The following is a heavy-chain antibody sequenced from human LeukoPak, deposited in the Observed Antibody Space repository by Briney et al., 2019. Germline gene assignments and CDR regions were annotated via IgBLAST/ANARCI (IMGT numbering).Heavy chain of an antibody. V-gene: IGHV3-48*01. CDR2: ISSSSSTI. CDR1: GFTFSSYS. CDR3: ARKRDGIAARHQAVNWFDP. J-gene: IGHJ5*02. D-gene: IGHD6-6*01. Sequence: GGSLRLSCAASGFTFSSYSMNWVRQAPGKGLEWVSYISSSSSTIYYADSVKGRFTISRDNAKNSLYLQMNSLRAEDTAVYYCARKRDGIAARHQAVNWFDPWGQGTLVTVSS.